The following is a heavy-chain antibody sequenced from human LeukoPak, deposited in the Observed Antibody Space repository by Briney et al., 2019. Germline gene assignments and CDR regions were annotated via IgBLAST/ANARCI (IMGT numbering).Heavy chain of an antibody. CDR3: AKDRETYEYTFDY. V-gene: IGHV3-33*06. CDR2: MWYDGSKD. CDR1: GFSSSTYG. Sequence: GKSLRLSCAASGFSSSTYGIHWIRQAPGKGLEWVAVMWYDGSKDYYADSVKGRFTISRDTSKNKLYLQMNNLRAVDTAVYYCAKDRETYEYTFDYWGQGTLVTVSS. D-gene: IGHD6-6*01. J-gene: IGHJ4*02.